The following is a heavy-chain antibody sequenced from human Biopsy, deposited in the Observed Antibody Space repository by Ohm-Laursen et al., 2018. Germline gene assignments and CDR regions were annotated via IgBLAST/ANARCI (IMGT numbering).Heavy chain of an antibody. V-gene: IGHV1-2*02. J-gene: IGHJ4*02. CDR2: INPNGGDT. D-gene: IGHD3-10*01. CDR3: ARASMIRGVMDVDY. CDR1: GYTFTGHY. Sequence: GESLRISCKASGYTFTGHYMHWVRQAPGQGLEWMGWINPNGGDTNYAQKFQGRVTMTTDTSVSTAYMELSRLTFDDTAVYYCARASMIRGVMDVDYWGQGTLVIVSS.